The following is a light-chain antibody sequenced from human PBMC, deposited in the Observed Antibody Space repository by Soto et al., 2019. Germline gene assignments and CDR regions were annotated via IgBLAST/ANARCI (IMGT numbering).Light chain of an antibody. CDR1: SSNIGAVYD. J-gene: IGLJ1*01. Sequence: QSVLTQPPSVSGAPGQRVTISCTGSSSNIGAVYDVHWYQHLPGTAPKLLIYGNTNRPSGVPDRFSGSESGASASLAITGLQAEDEADYYCQSYDSSLSGYVFGTGTKLTVL. CDR2: GNT. V-gene: IGLV1-40*01. CDR3: QSYDSSLSGYV.